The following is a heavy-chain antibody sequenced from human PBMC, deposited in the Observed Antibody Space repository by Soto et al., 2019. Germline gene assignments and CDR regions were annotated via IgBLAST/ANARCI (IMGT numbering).Heavy chain of an antibody. CDR1: GGSFSGYY. CDR2: INHSGST. J-gene: IGHJ4*02. CDR3: ARDKISGLFDY. Sequence: SETLSLTCAVYGGSFSGYYWTWIRQPPGTGLEWIGEINHSGSTNYNPSLKSRVTISVDTSKNQFSLKLTSVTAADTAVYYCARDKISGLFDYCGQGTLDTGSA. D-gene: IGHD5-12*01. V-gene: IGHV4-34*01.